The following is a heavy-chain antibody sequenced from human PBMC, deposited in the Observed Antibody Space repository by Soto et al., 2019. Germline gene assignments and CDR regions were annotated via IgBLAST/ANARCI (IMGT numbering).Heavy chain of an antibody. J-gene: IGHJ4*02. V-gene: IGHV3-21*01. CDR3: ARVLDYYDSSGYYY. Sequence: EVPLVESGGGLVKPGGSLRLSCAASGFTFSSYSMNWVRQAPGKGLEWVSSISSSSSYIYYADSVKGRFTISRDNAKNSLYLQMNSLRAEDTAVYYCARVLDYYDSSGYYYWGQGTLVTVSS. D-gene: IGHD3-22*01. CDR1: GFTFSSYS. CDR2: ISSSSSYI.